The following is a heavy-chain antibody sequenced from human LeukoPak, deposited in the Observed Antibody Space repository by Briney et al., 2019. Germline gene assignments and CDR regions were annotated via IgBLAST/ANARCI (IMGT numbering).Heavy chain of an antibody. D-gene: IGHD3-22*01. CDR1: GFTFSSYW. J-gene: IGHJ4*02. V-gene: IGHV3-74*03. Sequence: GGSLRLSCAASGFTFSSYWMHWVRQAPGKGLVWVSRINSDGSSTTYADSVKGRFTISRDNAKNTLYLQMNSLRAEDTAMYYCARQYSYDSSGYYPWDYWGQGTLVTVSS. CDR3: ARQYSYDSSGYYPWDY. CDR2: INSDGSST.